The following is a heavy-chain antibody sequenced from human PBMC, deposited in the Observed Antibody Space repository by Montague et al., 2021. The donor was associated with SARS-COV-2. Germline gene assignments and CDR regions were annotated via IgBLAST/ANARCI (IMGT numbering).Heavy chain of an antibody. CDR1: GYSISSGYY. D-gene: IGHD4-11*01. V-gene: IGHV4-38-2*02. CDR3: SVNSNYYYYYGMDV. J-gene: IGHJ6*02. Sequence: SETLSLTCTVSGYSISSGYYCGCFRQPPGEGLEWIGSFNHNGSTSYNPSLKSRVTISVDTSKNQFSLKLSSVTAADTAVYYCSVNSNYYYYYGMDVWGQGTTVTVSS. CDR2: FNHNGST.